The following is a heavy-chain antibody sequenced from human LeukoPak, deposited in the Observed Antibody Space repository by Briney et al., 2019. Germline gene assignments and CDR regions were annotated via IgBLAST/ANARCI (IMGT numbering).Heavy chain of an antibody. Sequence: GASVKVSCKASGYTFTSYDINWVRQATGQGLEWMEGSIPVFDTANYAQRFQGRVTITTDESTSTAYMELTSLRSEDTAVYYCARGYCSSTSCFLDYWGQGTLVTVSS. CDR3: ARGYCSSTSCFLDY. CDR2: SIPVFDTA. D-gene: IGHD2-2*01. J-gene: IGHJ4*02. CDR1: GYTFTSYD. V-gene: IGHV1-69*05.